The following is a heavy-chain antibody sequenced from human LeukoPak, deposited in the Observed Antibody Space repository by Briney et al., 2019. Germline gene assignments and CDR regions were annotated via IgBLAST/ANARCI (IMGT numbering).Heavy chain of an antibody. D-gene: IGHD3-22*01. CDR1: GFTFNSYG. CDR2: IRHDGTNK. CDR3: GRDVSDTVVVITHNFDF. V-gene: IGHV3-30*02. Sequence: HGGSLRLSCAASGFTFNSYGMHWVRRAPGKGLEWVAFIRHDGTNKYYADSVKGRFTISRDNSKNTLFLQMSSLRVEDTAVYYCGRDVSDTVVVITHNFDFWGQGTLVTVSS. J-gene: IGHJ4*02.